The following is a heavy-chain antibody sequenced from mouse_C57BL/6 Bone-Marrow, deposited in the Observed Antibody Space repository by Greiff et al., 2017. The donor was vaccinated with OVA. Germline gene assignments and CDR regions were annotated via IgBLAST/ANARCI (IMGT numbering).Heavy chain of an antibody. V-gene: IGHV1-78*01. CDR2: IYPRDGST. D-gene: IGHD3-1*01. J-gene: IGHJ2*01. CDR3: ARGGASLFDY. CDR1: GYTFTDHT. Sequence: VQLQQSDAELVKPGASVKISCKVSGYTFTDHTIHWMKQRPEQGLEWIGYIYPRDGSTKYNEKFKGKATLTSDTSSSTAYMQLSSLTSEDSAIYFCARGGASLFDYWGQGTTLTVSS.